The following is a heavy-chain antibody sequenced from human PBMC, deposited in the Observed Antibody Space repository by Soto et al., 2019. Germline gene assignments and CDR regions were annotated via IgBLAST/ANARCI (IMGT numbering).Heavy chain of an antibody. CDR1: GGSISSSNS. Sequence: QVQLQESGPGLVKPSGTLSLTCAVAGGSISSSNSWSWVLQPPGKGMEWIGEIYHSGSSNYTPSLKSRVTISVDKSTTQCSLMLSSVTDADTAVYDCASVAHTVTGGYWGHGTLVTVSA. D-gene: IGHD4-17*01. J-gene: IGHJ4*01. CDR3: ASVAHTVTGGY. V-gene: IGHV4-4*02. CDR2: IYHSGSS.